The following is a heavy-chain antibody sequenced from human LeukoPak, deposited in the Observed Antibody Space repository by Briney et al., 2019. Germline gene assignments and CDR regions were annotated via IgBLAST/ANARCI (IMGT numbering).Heavy chain of an antibody. CDR3: ARGLGYSSGWYDY. Sequence: ASVKVSCKASGYTFTSYDVNWVRQATGQGLEWMGWMNPISGDTGYAQKFQGRVTMTRDTSISTAYMELSRLRSDDTAVYYCARGLGYSSGWYDYWGQGTLVTVSS. CDR1: GYTFTSYD. CDR2: MNPISGDT. D-gene: IGHD6-19*01. J-gene: IGHJ4*02. V-gene: IGHV1-8*01.